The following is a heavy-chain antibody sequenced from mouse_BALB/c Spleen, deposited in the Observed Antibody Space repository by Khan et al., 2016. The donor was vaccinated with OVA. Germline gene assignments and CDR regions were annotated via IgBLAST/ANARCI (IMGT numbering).Heavy chain of an antibody. CDR2: LSSGGST. J-gene: IGHJ2*01. V-gene: IGHV5-6-5*01. CDR3: AREAYRYDEYYFDY. CDR1: GFTFSSYA. D-gene: IGHD2-14*01. Sequence: EVMLVESGGGSVKPGGSLKLSCAVSGFTFSSYAMSWVRQTPEKRLEWVASLSSGGSTYYPDSVKGRLTISRDNARNILYLQMSSLRSDDMAMYYCAREAYRYDEYYFDYWGQGTTLTVSS.